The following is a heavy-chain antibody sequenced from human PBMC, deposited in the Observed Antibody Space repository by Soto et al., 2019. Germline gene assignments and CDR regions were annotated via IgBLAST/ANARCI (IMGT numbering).Heavy chain of an antibody. V-gene: IGHV4-34*01. J-gene: IGHJ3*02. CDR1: GGSFSGYY. CDR2: INHSGRT. D-gene: IGHD1-26*01. CDR3: ARAVLNSGTPRGGAFDI. Sequence: SETLSLTCAVYGGSFSGYYWSWIRQPPGKGLEWIGEINHSGRTNYNPSLKSLVTISVDTSKNQFSLKLSSVTAADTAVYYCARAVLNSGTPRGGAFDIWGQGTMVTVSS.